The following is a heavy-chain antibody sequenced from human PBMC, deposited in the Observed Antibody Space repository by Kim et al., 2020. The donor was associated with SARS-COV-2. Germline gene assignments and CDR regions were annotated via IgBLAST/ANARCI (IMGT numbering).Heavy chain of an antibody. J-gene: IGHJ6*02. CDR3: ARRVAGASGYSSGWYYYYYGMDV. V-gene: IGHV3-7*01. D-gene: IGHD6-19*01. Sequence: GGSLRLSCAASGFTFSSYWMSWVRQAPGKGLEWVANIKQDGSEKYYVDSVKGRFTISRDNAKNSLYLQMNSLRAEDTAVYYCARRVAGASGYSSGWYYYYYGMDVWGQETTVTVSS. CDR2: IKQDGSEK. CDR1: GFTFSSYW.